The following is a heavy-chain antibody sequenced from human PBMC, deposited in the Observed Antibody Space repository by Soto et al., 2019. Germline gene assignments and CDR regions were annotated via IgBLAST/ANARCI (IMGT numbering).Heavy chain of an antibody. D-gene: IGHD5-18*01. Sequence: SETLSLTCTVSGGSISSGGYYWSWIRQHPGKGLEWIGYIYYSGSTYYNPSLKSRVTISVDTSKNQFSLKLSSVTAADTAVYYCARFVDTAMVTVTSYYYGMDVWCQGTTVTVSS. CDR2: IYYSGST. V-gene: IGHV4-31*03. J-gene: IGHJ6*02. CDR1: GGSISSGGYY. CDR3: ARFVDTAMVTVTSYYYGMDV.